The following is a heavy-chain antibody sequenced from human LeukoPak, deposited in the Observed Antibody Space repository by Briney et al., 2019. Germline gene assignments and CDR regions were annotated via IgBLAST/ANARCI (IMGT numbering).Heavy chain of an antibody. CDR2: IYYRGST. Sequence: PLETLSLTCTVSGGSVSSGSYYWSWIRQPPGKGLEWIGYIYYRGSTNYNPSLKSRVTISVDTSKNQFSLKLSSVTAADTAVYYCASGGPYYYGSGSYPHWGQGTLVTVSS. CDR1: GGSVSSGSYY. D-gene: IGHD3-10*01. CDR3: ASGGPYYYGSGSYPH. V-gene: IGHV4-61*01. J-gene: IGHJ4*02.